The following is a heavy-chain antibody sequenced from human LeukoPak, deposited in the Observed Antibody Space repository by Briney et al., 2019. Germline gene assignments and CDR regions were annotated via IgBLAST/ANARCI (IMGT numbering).Heavy chain of an antibody. Sequence: GGSLRLSCAASGFTFDDYAMHWVRQAPGKGLEWVSGISWNSGSTGYADSVKGRFTISRDNAKNSLYLQMNSLRAEDTALYYCAKGVAGFDRYYYYYGMDVWGQGTTVTVSS. D-gene: IGHD3-9*01. V-gene: IGHV3-9*01. CDR1: GFTFDDYA. J-gene: IGHJ6*02. CDR2: ISWNSGST. CDR3: AKGVAGFDRYYYYYGMDV.